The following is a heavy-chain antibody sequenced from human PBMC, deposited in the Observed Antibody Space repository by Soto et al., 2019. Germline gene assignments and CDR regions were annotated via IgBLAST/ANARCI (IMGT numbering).Heavy chain of an antibody. D-gene: IGHD5-12*01. CDR3: VREAYTGYGHASDH. CDR1: GVTISTYY. J-gene: IGHJ4*02. V-gene: IGHV4-59*01. Sequence: SETLSLTCAVSGVTISTYYWSWIRQPPGKGLEWIGYNYHSGTTNYNPSLKSRVTISVDTSKNQFSLRLTSVTAADQAIYYCVREAYTGYGHASDHWVQGTLVTVSP. CDR2: NYHSGTT.